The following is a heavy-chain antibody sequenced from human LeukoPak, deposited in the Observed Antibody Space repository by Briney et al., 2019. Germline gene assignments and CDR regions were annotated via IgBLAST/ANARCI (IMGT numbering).Heavy chain of an antibody. CDR1: GFTFSDYY. J-gene: IGHJ6*02. V-gene: IGHV3-11*01. CDR2: ISSSGSTI. CDR3: ARAYSNYVVYYYGMDV. D-gene: IGHD4-11*01. Sequence: TGGSLRLSCAASGFTFSDYYMSWIRQAPGKGLEWVSYISSSGSTIYYADSVKGRFTISRDNAKNSLYLQMNSLRAEDTGVYYCARAYSNYVVYYYGMDVWGQGTTVTVSS.